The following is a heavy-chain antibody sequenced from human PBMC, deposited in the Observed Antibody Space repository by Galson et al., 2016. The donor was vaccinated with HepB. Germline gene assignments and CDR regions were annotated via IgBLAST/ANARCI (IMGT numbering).Heavy chain of an antibody. J-gene: IGHJ4*02. CDR2: ISHSGNT. D-gene: IGHD1-7*01. CDR1: GYSISSGYY. Sequence: SETLSLTCTVSGYSISSGYYWGWIRQHPGQGLEWIGSISHSGNTYYNPSLKSRVTISVDTSKNQFSLKLSSVTAADTAVYYCARGGWNYGFDYWGQGTLVTVSS. V-gene: IGHV4-38-2*02. CDR3: ARGGWNYGFDY.